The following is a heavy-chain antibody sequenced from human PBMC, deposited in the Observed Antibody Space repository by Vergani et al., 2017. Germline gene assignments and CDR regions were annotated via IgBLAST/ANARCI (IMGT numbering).Heavy chain of an antibody. D-gene: IGHD2-8*01. CDR2: ISSSSSYI. Sequence: QVQLVESGGGLVKPGGSLRLSCAASGFTFSDYYMSWIRQAPGKGLEWVSSISSSSSYIYYADSVKGRFTISRDNAKNSLYLQMNSLRAEDTAVYYCARVDLDCTNGVCYPDFDYWGQGTLVTVSS. J-gene: IGHJ4*02. CDR1: GFTFSDYY. V-gene: IGHV3-11*06. CDR3: ARVDLDCTNGVCYPDFDY.